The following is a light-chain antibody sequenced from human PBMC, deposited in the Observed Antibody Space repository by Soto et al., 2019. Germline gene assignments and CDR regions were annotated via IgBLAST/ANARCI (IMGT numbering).Light chain of an antibody. CDR1: QSVSTY. Sequence: DIVLTQSPATLSLSPGERSTLSCRASQSVSTYLAWYQQKPGQAPRLLIYDASNRATGIPARFSGSGSGTDFTLTISSLEPEDFAVYYCQQRSKWPITFGQGTQLEIK. J-gene: IGKJ5*01. CDR3: QQRSKWPIT. CDR2: DAS. V-gene: IGKV3-11*01.